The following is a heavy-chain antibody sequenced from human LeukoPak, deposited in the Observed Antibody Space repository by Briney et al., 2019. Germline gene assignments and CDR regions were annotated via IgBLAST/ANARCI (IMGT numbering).Heavy chain of an antibody. V-gene: IGHV3-7*03. CDR1: GFTFSSYW. Sequence: GGSLRLSCAASGFTFSSYWTNWARQAPGKGLEWVASINHNGNVNYYVDSVKGRFTISRDNAKNSLYLQMSNLRAEDTAVYFCARHYDKSGFYYFDSWGQGILVTVSS. CDR3: ARHYDKSGFYYFDS. CDR2: INHNGNVN. D-gene: IGHD3-22*01. J-gene: IGHJ4*02.